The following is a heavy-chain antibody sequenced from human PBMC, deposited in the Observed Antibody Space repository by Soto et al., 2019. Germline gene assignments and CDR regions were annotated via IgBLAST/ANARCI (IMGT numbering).Heavy chain of an antibody. CDR1: GFTFIHYT. Sequence: GGSLRLSCVASGFTFIHYTLNWVRRAPGKGLEWVSTISDRPTGHTHYAESVRGRFTISRDGSRDTVFLQMDSLRAEDTAVYYCTTRMTAHFDYWGQGVLVNVS. D-gene: IGHD2-21*02. CDR2: ISDRPTGHT. CDR3: TTRMTAHFDY. J-gene: IGHJ4*02. V-gene: IGHV3-23*01.